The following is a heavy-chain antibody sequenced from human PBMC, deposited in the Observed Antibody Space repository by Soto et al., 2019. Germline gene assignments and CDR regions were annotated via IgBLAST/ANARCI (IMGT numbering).Heavy chain of an antibody. V-gene: IGHV4-39*01. CDR2: IYFRGNT. D-gene: IGHD3-22*01. CDR1: GDSINSDKYY. Sequence: SETLSLTCSVSGDSINSDKYYWGWTRQPPGKGLEWIGSIYFRGNTYYNPSLQTRVTISLDKSKSQFSLKLNSVTAADSAVYFCARMVVGIISRGDAFDIWGQGTMVTVSS. CDR3: ARMVVGIISRGDAFDI. J-gene: IGHJ3*02.